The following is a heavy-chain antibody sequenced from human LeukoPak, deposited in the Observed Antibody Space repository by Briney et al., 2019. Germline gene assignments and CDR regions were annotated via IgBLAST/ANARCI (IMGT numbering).Heavy chain of an antibody. V-gene: IGHV3-30*18. CDR1: GFTFSSYG. CDR3: AKGLGGNPAY. D-gene: IGHD3-16*01. J-gene: IGHJ4*02. CDR2: ISYDGDDK. Sequence: GRSLRLSCAASGFTFSSYGMHWVRQAPGKGLEWVAVISYDGDDKYYADYVKGRFTTSRDSSKNTLYLQMNSLRAEDTAIYYCAKGLGGNPAYWGQGTLVTVSS.